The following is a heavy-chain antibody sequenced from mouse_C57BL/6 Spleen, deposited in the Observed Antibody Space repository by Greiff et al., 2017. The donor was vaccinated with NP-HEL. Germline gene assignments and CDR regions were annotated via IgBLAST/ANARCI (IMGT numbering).Heavy chain of an antibody. D-gene: IGHD2-5*01. V-gene: IGHV3-5*01. CDR1: GISITTGNYR. Sequence: VQLQQSVPGLVKPSQTVFLTCTVTGISITTGNYRWSWIRQFPGNKLEWIGYIYYSGTITYNPSLTRRTTITRDTPKNQFFLEMNSLTAEDTATYYCARYSKSFDYWGQGTTLTVSS. J-gene: IGHJ2*01. CDR2: IYYSGTI. CDR3: ARYSKSFDY.